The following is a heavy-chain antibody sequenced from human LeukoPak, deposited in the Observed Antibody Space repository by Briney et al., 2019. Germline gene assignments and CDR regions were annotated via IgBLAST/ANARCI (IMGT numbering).Heavy chain of an antibody. V-gene: IGHV1-2*02. Sequence: ASVKVSCKASGYTFTGYYMHWVRQAPGQGLEWMGWINPNSGGTNYAQKFQGRVTMTRDTSISTAYMELSRLRSDDTAVYYCARLGYDFWSGLGYWGQGTLVTVSS. J-gene: IGHJ4*02. CDR2: INPNSGGT. CDR1: GYTFTGYY. D-gene: IGHD3-3*01. CDR3: ARLGYDFWSGLGY.